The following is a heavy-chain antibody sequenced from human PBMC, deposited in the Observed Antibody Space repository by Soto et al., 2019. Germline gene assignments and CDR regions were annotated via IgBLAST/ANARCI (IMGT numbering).Heavy chain of an antibody. CDR3: ARQGTYYDFWSGYYPHDAFDI. CDR1: GGSISSSSYY. J-gene: IGHJ3*02. Sequence: PSETLSLTCTVSGGSISSSSYYWGWIRQPPGKGLEWIGSIYYSGSTYYNPSLKSRVTISVDTSKNQFSLKLSSVTAADTAVYYCARQGTYYDFWSGYYPHDAFDIWGQGTMVTVSS. D-gene: IGHD3-3*01. CDR2: IYYSGST. V-gene: IGHV4-39*01.